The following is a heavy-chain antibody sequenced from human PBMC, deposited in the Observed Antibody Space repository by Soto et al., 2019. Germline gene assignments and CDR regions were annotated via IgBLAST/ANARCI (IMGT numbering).Heavy chain of an antibody. CDR3: ARHGMVRGVIMLSFDY. V-gene: IGHV4-39*01. J-gene: IGHJ4*02. CDR1: GGSISSSSYY. Sequence: SETLSLTCTVSGGSISSSSYYWGWIRQPPGKGLEWIGSIYYSGSTYYNPSLKSRVTISVDTSKNQFSLKLSSVTAADTAVYYYARHGMVRGVIMLSFDYWGQGTLVTVSS. CDR2: IYYSGST. D-gene: IGHD3-10*01.